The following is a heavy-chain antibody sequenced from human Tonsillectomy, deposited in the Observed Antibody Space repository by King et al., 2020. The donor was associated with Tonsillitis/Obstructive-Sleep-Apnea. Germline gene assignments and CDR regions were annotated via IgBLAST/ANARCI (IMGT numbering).Heavy chain of an antibody. CDR2: IYSGGST. D-gene: IGHD5-18*01. CDR3: ARGSLRGYSYGAFDY. CDR1: GFTVSSNY. V-gene: IGHV3-53*01. J-gene: IGHJ4*02. Sequence: VQLVESGGGLIQPGGSLRLSCAASGFTVSSNYMSWVRQAPGKGLEWVSVIYSGGSTYYADSVKGRFTISRANSKNTLYLQMNSLRAEDTAVYYCARGSLRGYSYGAFDYWGQGTLVTVSS.